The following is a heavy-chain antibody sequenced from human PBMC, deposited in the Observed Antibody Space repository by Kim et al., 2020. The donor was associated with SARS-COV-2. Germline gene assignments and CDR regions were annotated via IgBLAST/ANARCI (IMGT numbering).Heavy chain of an antibody. CDR1: GGSISSSSYY. Sequence: SETLSLTCTVSGGSISSSSYYWGWIRQPPGKGLEWIGSIYYSGSTYYNPSLKSRVTISVDTSKNQFSLKLSSVTAADTAVYYCARDRGIFSSCVYWGQGTLVTVSS. V-gene: IGHV4-39*07. CDR3: ARDRGIFSSCVY. J-gene: IGHJ4*02. D-gene: IGHD2-21*01. CDR2: IYYSGST.